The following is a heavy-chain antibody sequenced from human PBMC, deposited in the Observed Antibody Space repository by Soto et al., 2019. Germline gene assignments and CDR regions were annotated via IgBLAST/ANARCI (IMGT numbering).Heavy chain of an antibody. CDR2: IYYSGST. CDR1: AGSISSGDYY. CDR3: ARLYYYDSSGYLGFDY. D-gene: IGHD3-22*01. J-gene: IGHJ4*02. Sequence: SETLSLTCTVSAGSISSGDYYWSWIRQPPGKGLEWIGYIYYSGSTYYNPSLKSRVTISVDTSKNQFSLKLSSVTAADTAVYYCARLYYYDSSGYLGFDYWGQGTLVTVS. V-gene: IGHV4-30-4*01.